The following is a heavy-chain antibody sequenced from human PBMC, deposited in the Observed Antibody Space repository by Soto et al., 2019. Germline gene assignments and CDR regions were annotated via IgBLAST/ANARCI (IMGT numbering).Heavy chain of an antibody. Sequence: KPSETLSLTCAVYGGSFSGYYWSWIRQPPGKGLEWIGEINHSGSTNYNPSLKSRVTISVDTSKNQFSLKLSSVTAADTAVYYCARAIAARPGKWYYYGMDVWGQGTTVTVSS. D-gene: IGHD6-6*01. J-gene: IGHJ6*02. V-gene: IGHV4-34*01. CDR2: INHSGST. CDR1: GGSFSGYY. CDR3: ARAIAARPGKWYYYGMDV.